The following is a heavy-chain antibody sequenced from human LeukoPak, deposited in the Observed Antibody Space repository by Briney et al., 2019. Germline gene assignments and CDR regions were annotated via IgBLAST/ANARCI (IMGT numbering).Heavy chain of an antibody. CDR3: ARVITRYSSSYLDY. V-gene: IGHV3-30-3*01. CDR1: GFTFSSYA. J-gene: IGHJ4*02. CDR2: ISYGGSNK. D-gene: IGHD6-6*01. Sequence: GGSLRLSCAASGFTFSSYAMHWVRQAPGKGLEWVAVISYGGSNKYYADSVKGRFTISRDNSKNTLYLQMNSLRAEDTAVYYCARVITRYSSSYLDYWGQGTLVTVSS.